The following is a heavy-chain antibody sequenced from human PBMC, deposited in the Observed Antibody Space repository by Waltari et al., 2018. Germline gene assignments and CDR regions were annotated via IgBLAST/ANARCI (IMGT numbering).Heavy chain of an antibody. Sequence: QVQLQESGPGLVKPSETLSLTCAVSGYSISSGYYWGWIRQPPGKGREWIGSIYHSGSTYYNPSLKSRVTISVDTSKNQFSLKLSSVTAADTAVYYCARVRRGNCSGGSCYRYYFDYWGQGTLVTVSS. CDR1: GYSISSGYY. V-gene: IGHV4-38-2*01. CDR2: IYHSGST. CDR3: ARVRRGNCSGGSCYRYYFDY. J-gene: IGHJ4*02. D-gene: IGHD2-15*01.